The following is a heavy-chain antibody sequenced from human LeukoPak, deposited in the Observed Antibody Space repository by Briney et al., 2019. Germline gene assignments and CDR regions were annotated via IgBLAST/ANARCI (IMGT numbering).Heavy chain of an antibody. D-gene: IGHD6-13*01. Sequence: GGSLRLSCAASGFTFSSYAMSWVRQAPGKGLEWVSAISGSGGSTYYADSVKGRFTFSRDNSKNTLYLQMNSLRAEDTAVYYCASAASSSWYYFDYWGQGTLVTVSS. J-gene: IGHJ4*02. CDR2: ISGSGGST. CDR3: ASAASSSWYYFDY. V-gene: IGHV3-23*01. CDR1: GFTFSSYA.